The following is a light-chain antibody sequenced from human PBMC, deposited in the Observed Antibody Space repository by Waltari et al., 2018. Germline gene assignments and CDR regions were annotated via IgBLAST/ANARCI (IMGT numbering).Light chain of an antibody. J-gene: IGKJ4*01. CDR1: QCLIHY. CDR3: QQRYNWPLT. CDR2: DAS. V-gene: IGKV3-11*01. Sequence: EIALTPSPATLSLSPGERATPSCRASQCLIHYLAWYQQKPGQAPRLLIYDASSRATGSPARFSGSGSGTDVTLTISSLEPEDFAVYYCQQRYNWPLTFGGGTKVEIK.